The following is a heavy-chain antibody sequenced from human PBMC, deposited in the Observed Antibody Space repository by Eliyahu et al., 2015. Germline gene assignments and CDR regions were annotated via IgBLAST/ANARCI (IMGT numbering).Heavy chain of an antibody. CDR3: ARRDINVVTAAFDI. V-gene: IGHV4-61*02. CDR2: IYASGS. D-gene: IGHD3-22*01. Sequence: QVQLQESGPGLVKPSQTLSLXCXVXGGSISNYNYYWSWIRQPAGKGLEWIGRIYASGSNYSPSLKSRXTISLDTSKNQFSLKLSSVTAADTAVYYCARRDINVVTAAFDIWGQGTMVTVSS. CDR1: GGSISNYNYY. J-gene: IGHJ3*02.